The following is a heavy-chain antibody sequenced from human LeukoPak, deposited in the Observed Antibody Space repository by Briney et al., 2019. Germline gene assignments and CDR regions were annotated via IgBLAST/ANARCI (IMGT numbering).Heavy chain of an antibody. D-gene: IGHD2-2*01. CDR1: GFTFSSYA. Sequence: GGSLRLSCAASGFTFSSYAMSWVRQVPGKGLEWVSAISGSGGSTYYADSVKGRFTISRDNSKNTLYLQMNSLRAEDTAVYYCAKDLNDGGRTGQLLSHMGLSDYYYYGMDVWGQGTTVTVSS. V-gene: IGHV3-23*01. J-gene: IGHJ6*02. CDR2: ISGSGGST. CDR3: AKDLNDGGRTGQLLSHMGLSDYYYYGMDV.